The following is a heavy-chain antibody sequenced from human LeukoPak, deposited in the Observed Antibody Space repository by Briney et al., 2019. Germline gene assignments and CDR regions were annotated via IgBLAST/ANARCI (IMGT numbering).Heavy chain of an antibody. CDR2: IWYDGSNK. CDR1: GFTFSRYG. D-gene: IGHD2-15*01. Sequence: GGSLRLSCAASGFTFSRYGMHWVRQAPRKGLEWVAVIWYDGSNKYYADSVKGRFTSSRDNSKNTLYLQMHSLRADDTAVYYCARGRGIPSVEWSGGSCYFDYWGQGTLVTVSS. V-gene: IGHV3-33*01. CDR3: ARGRGIPSVEWSGGSCYFDY. J-gene: IGHJ4*02.